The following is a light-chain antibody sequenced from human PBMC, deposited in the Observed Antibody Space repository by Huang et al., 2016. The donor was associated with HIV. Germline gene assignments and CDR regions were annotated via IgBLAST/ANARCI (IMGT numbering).Light chain of an antibody. V-gene: IGKV3-15*01. CDR3: QQYNDWPPLT. CDR1: HSVDSD. Sequence: EIEMTQSPATLSVSPGERATLSCRASHSVDSDLAWYQQKPGQAPRRLIYDASTRATGISAKFNCTGSGTEFSLSITNLQSEDFAVYYCQQYNDWPPLTFGGGTKVEI. J-gene: IGKJ4*01. CDR2: DAS.